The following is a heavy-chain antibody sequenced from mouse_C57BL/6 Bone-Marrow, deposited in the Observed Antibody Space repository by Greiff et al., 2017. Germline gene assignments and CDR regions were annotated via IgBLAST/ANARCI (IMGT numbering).Heavy chain of an antibody. CDR1: GYTFTSYW. CDR3: SSRFYDDYPAWFAY. V-gene: IGHV1-64*01. J-gene: IGHJ3*01. CDR2: IHPNSGST. Sequence: VQLQQPGAELVKPGASVKLSCKASGYTFTSYWMHWVKQRTGQGLEWIGRIHPNSGSTNYNEKFKSKATMTVDKSSTTAYMQLSSLTSEDSAVYYCSSRFYDDYPAWFAYWGQGTLVTVSA. D-gene: IGHD2-3*01.